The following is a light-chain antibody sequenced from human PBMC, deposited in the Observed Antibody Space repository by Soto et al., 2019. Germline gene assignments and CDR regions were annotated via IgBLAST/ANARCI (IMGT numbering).Light chain of an antibody. J-gene: IGKJ1*01. CDR1: QDIRND. Sequence: AVQITQSPSSLSASVGDRVIITCRASQDIRNDLGWYQQKPGKAPRLLISAASSLQSGVPSRFSGSGFGLEFTLTISSLQSEDGAVYFCLQDYNYPWTFGQGTKVEI. V-gene: IGKV1-6*01. CDR3: LQDYNYPWT. CDR2: AAS.